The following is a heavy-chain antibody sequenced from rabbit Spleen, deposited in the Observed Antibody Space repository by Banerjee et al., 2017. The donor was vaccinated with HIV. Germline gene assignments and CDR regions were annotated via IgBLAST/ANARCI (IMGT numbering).Heavy chain of an antibody. J-gene: IGHJ4*01. V-gene: IGHV1S40*01. CDR1: GFSFSSGYD. Sequence: LEESGGGLVKPGASLTLTCKASGFSFSSGYDMCWVRQAPGKGLEWIACIYNGDGKSHYASWVNGRFTISKTSSTTVTLQMTSLTAADTATFFCARGADYAYGGYDLWGQGTLVTVS. D-gene: IGHD6-1*01. CDR2: IYNGDGKS. CDR3: ARGADYAYGGYDL.